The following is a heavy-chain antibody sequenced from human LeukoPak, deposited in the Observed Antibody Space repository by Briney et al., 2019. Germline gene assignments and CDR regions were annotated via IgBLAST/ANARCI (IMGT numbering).Heavy chain of an antibody. Sequence: SETLSLTCAVYGGSFSGYYWSWIRQPPGKGLEWIGEINHSGSTNYNPSLKSRVTISVDTSKNQFSLKLSSVTAADTAVYYCARGRRVVIYYYYGMDVWGQGTTVTASS. D-gene: IGHD3-3*01. CDR1: GGSFSGYY. CDR3: ARGRRVVIYYYYGMDV. CDR2: INHSGST. J-gene: IGHJ6*02. V-gene: IGHV4-34*01.